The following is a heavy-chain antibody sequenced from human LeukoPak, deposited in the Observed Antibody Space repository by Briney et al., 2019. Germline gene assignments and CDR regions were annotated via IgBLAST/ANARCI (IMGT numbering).Heavy chain of an antibody. J-gene: IGHJ5*02. V-gene: IGHV4-34*01. Sequence: SETLSLTCAVYGGSFSGYYWSWIRQPPGKGLEWIGEINHSGSTNYNPSLKSRVTISVDTSKNQFSLKLSSVTAADTAVYYCARAVLSSDYVWGSYRYSVLRWFDPRGQGTLVTVSS. CDR1: GGSFSGYY. D-gene: IGHD3-16*02. CDR3: ARAVLSSDYVWGSYRYSVLRWFDP. CDR2: INHSGST.